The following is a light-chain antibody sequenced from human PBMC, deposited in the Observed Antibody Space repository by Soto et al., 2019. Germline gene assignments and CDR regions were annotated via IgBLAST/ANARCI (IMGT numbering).Light chain of an antibody. CDR2: GGS. J-gene: IGKJ1*01. Sequence: LTQSPGTLSLSQGERATLSCRASQSVSSNHVAWYQQKPGQAPRLLYYGGSRRATVIPVRFSSSGSETDFTLTITRQEPEDLAVYYWQQYSSSRTFGQGTKVDNK. V-gene: IGKV3-20*01. CDR1: QSVSSNH. CDR3: QQYSSSRT.